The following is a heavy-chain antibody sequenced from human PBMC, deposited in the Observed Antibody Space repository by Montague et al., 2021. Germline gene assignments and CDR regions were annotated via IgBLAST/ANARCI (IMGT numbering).Heavy chain of an antibody. D-gene: IGHD4-23*01. CDR1: GGERRSKNKN. V-gene: IGHV4-31*03. J-gene: IGHJ4*02. Sequence: TLSLTCKGEGGERRSKNKNWSRIRQHPGKGLEWIGYIYSSGSTYYSPSLGSRITISVDTSQNQFSLRLTSVTAADTAVYFCASGNDYSGNCFDYWGQGTLVTVSS. CDR3: ASGNDYSGNCFDY. CDR2: IYSSGST.